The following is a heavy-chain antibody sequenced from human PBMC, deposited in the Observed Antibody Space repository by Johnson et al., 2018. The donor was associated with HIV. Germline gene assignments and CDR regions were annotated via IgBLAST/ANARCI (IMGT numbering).Heavy chain of an antibody. V-gene: IGHV3-15*01. D-gene: IGHD6-13*01. J-gene: IGHJ3*02. Sequence: EQLVESGGGLVKPGGSLRLSCAASGFTFSNAWMSWVRQAPGKGLEWVGRIKSKTDGGTTDYAAPVKGRFTISRDDSKNTLYLQMNSLKTEDTAVYYCTTDSQPGVQRVPVRAFDIWGQGTMVTVSS. CDR2: IKSKTDGGTT. CDR1: GFTFSNAW. CDR3: TTDSQPGVQRVPVRAFDI.